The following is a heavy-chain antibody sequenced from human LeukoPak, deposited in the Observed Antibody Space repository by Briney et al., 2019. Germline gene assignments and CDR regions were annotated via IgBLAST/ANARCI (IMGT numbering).Heavy chain of an antibody. D-gene: IGHD2-2*01. CDR1: GGSMSNYY. Sequence: SETLSLTCTVSGGSMSNYYWSWTRQPPGKGLEWIGYIYYSGSTNYNPSLKSRVTISVDTSKNQFSLKLNSVTAADTAVYYCARDGGCTSTTCYPDAFDIWGQGTMVTVSS. J-gene: IGHJ3*02. CDR2: IYYSGST. V-gene: IGHV4-59*01. CDR3: ARDGGCTSTTCYPDAFDI.